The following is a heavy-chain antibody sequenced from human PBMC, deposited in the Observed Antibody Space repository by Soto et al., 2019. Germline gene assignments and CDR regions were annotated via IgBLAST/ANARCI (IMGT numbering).Heavy chain of an antibody. D-gene: IGHD6-13*01. J-gene: IGHJ4*02. CDR1: GFSLSTSEVG. CDR3: VHRAGMGGNSWLPGH. Sequence: QITLKESGPTLVKPTQTLTLTCTFSGFSLSTSEVGVGWIRQPPGKALEWLALLYWDDDKRYNPSLKSRLTITKDPSKNQVVLTLTTMDPVDTATYYCVHRAGMGGNSWLPGHWGQGTLVTVSS. CDR2: LYWDDDK. V-gene: IGHV2-5*02.